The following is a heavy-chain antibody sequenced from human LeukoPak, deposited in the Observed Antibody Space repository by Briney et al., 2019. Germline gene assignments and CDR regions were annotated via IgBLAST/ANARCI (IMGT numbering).Heavy chain of an antibody. CDR2: ISSSSSYI. CDR3: AKEGLWFGELLDY. J-gene: IGHJ4*02. D-gene: IGHD3-10*01. CDR1: GFTFSSYS. V-gene: IGHV3-21*01. Sequence: PGGSLRLSCAASGFTFSSYSMNWVRQAPGKGLEWVSSISSSSSYIYYADSVKGRFTISRDNAKNSLYLQMNSLRAEDTAVYYCAKEGLWFGELLDYWGQGTLVTVSS.